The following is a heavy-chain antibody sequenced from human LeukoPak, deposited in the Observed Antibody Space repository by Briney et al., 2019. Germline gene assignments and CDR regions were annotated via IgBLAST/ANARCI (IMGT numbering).Heavy chain of an antibody. CDR1: GFTFSDYY. V-gene: IGHV3-11*05. CDR2: ISSSSSYT. Sequence: PGGSLRLSCAASGFTFSDYYMSWIRQAPGKGLEWVSYISSSSSYTNYAASVKGRFTISRDNAKNSLYLQMNSLRAEDTAVYYCARDALLPSPAAHRAYYYYGMDVWGQGTTVTVSS. CDR3: ARDALLPSPAAHRAYYYYGMDV. J-gene: IGHJ6*02. D-gene: IGHD2-2*01.